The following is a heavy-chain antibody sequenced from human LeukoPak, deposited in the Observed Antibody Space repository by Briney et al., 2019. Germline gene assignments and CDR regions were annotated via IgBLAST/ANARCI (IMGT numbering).Heavy chain of an antibody. V-gene: IGHV1-2*02. Sequence: ASVKVSCKASGYTFIGYYMHWVRQAPGQGLEWMGWINSNSGGTNYAQSFQGRVTMTRDTSISTVYMELSRLTSDDTAVYYCARGGYTGYDGLDPNYWGQGTLVTVSS. CDR3: ARGGYTGYDGLDPNY. J-gene: IGHJ4*02. D-gene: IGHD5-12*01. CDR2: INSNSGGT. CDR1: GYTFIGYY.